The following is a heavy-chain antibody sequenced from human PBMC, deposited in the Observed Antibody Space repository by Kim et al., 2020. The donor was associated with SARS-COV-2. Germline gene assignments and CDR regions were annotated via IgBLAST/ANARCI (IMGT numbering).Heavy chain of an antibody. CDR2: ISWDGGST. V-gene: IGHV3-43*01. CDR3: AKGVAGLTTRADAFDI. CDR1: GFTFDDYT. J-gene: IGHJ3*02. Sequence: GGSLRLSCAASGFTFDDYTMHWVRQAPGKGLEWVSLISWDGGSTYYADSVKGRFTISRDNSKNSLYLQMNSLRTEDTALYYCAKGVAGLTTRADAFDIWGQGTMVTVSS. D-gene: IGHD6-19*01.